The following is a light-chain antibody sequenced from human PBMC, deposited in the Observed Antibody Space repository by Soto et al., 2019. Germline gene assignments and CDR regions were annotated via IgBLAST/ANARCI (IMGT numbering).Light chain of an antibody. CDR2: AAS. CDR1: RGITNH. Sequence: DIQMTQSPSSLSASVGDRVTFTCRASRGITNHLAWYQQKPGKVPKLLIYAASTLQSGVPSRFSGSGSGTDFSLTISSLQPEDVATYFCLTYNSGLWTFGQGTKVEIK. V-gene: IGKV1-27*01. J-gene: IGKJ1*01. CDR3: LTYNSGLWT.